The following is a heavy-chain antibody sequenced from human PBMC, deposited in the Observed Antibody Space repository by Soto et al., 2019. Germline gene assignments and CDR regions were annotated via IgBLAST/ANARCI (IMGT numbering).Heavy chain of an antibody. J-gene: IGHJ4*02. CDR1: GFTFSSYA. Sequence: EVQLVESGGGLVQPGGSLRLSCSASGFTFSSYAMHWVRQAPGKGLEYVSAISSNGGSTYYADSVKGRFTISRDNSKNTLYLQMSSLRAEDTAVYYCVKSPGKYYFDYWGQGTLVTVSS. CDR3: VKSPGKYYFDY. V-gene: IGHV3-64D*08. CDR2: ISSNGGST.